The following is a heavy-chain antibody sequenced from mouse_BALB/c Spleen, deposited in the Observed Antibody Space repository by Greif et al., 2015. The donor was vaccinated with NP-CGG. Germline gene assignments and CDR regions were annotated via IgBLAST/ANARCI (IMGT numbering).Heavy chain of an antibody. D-gene: IGHD2-4*01. V-gene: IGHV1-9*01. Sequence: QVQLKQSGAELMKPGASVKISCKATGYTFSSYWIEWVKQRPGHGLEWIGEILPGSGSTNYNEKFKGKATFTADTSSNTAYMQLSSLTSEDSAVYYCASMITTNWFAYWGKGTLVTVSA. CDR3: ASMITTNWFAY. CDR1: GYTFSSYW. J-gene: IGHJ3*01. CDR2: ILPGSGST.